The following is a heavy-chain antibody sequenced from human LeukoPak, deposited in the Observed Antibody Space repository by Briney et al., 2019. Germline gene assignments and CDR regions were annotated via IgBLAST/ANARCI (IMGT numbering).Heavy chain of an antibody. CDR1: GYTFTSYD. CDR2: MNPNNDNT. CDR3: ARGEHDYGDFISLMNY. Sequence: ASVKVSCKASGYTFTSYDINWVRQATGQGLEWMGWMNPNNDNTGYAQKFQGRVTMTRNTSISTAYMELSSLRSEDTAVYYCARGEHDYGDFISLMNYWGQGALVTVSS. J-gene: IGHJ4*02. V-gene: IGHV1-8*01. D-gene: IGHD4-17*01.